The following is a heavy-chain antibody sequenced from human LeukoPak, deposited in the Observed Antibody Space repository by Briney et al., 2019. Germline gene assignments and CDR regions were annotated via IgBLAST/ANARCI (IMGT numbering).Heavy chain of an antibody. CDR1: GYTFTGDY. V-gene: IGHV1-2*02. Sequence: ASVKVSCKASGYTFTGDYMHWVRQAPGQGLEWMGWINPNSGGTNYAQKFQGRVTMTRDTSISTAYMELSRLRSDDTAVYYCARDSRYCSGGSCYSPLDAFNIWGQGTMVTVSS. CDR3: ARDSRYCSGGSCYSPLDAFNI. J-gene: IGHJ3*02. D-gene: IGHD2-15*01. CDR2: INPNSGGT.